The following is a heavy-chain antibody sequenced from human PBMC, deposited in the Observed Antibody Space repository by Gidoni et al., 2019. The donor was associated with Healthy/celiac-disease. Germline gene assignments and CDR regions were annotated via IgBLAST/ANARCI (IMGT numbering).Heavy chain of an antibody. Sequence: QVQLQQWGAGLLKPSETLSLTCAVYGGSLSGYYWSWIRQPPGKGLEWIGEINHRGSTNYNPSLKSRVTISVDTSKNQFSLKLSSVTAADTAVYYCARGQNYYDSSGYYSPYYYYYGMDVWGQGTTVTVSS. CDR1: GGSLSGYY. D-gene: IGHD3-22*01. CDR3: ARGQNYYDSSGYYSPYYYYYGMDV. V-gene: IGHV4-34*01. J-gene: IGHJ6*02. CDR2: INHRGST.